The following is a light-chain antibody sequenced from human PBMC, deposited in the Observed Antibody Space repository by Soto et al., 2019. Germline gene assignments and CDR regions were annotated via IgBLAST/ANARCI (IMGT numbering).Light chain of an antibody. CDR1: QDISNY. CDR3: QQFDSLPT. CDR2: DAS. V-gene: IGKV1-33*01. J-gene: IGKJ5*01. Sequence: DIRMTQSPSSLSASVGDRVTITCQASQDISNYLNWYQQKPGKAPKLLICDASKLQTGVPSRFSGSGSGTDFSFTISSLQPEDFATYYCQQFDSLPTFGQGTRLEIK.